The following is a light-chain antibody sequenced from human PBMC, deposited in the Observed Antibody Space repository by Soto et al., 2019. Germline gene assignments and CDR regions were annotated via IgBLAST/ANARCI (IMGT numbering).Light chain of an antibody. J-gene: IGKJ3*01. CDR1: QSVLYSSNNKNY. CDR3: QQYYSTPPVT. Sequence: DIVMTQSPDSLAVSLGERATINCKSSQSVLYSSNNKNYLAWYQQKPGQPPKLLIYWASTRESGVPDRFSGSGSGTDFTLTISSLQAEDVAVYYYQQYYSTPPVTFGPGTKVDIK. CDR2: WAS. V-gene: IGKV4-1*01.